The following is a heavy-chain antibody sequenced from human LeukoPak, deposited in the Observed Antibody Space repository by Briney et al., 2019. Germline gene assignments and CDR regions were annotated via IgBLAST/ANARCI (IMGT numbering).Heavy chain of an antibody. Sequence: PGGSLRLSCAASGFTFGDYAMTWVRQAPGNGLEWVSAISGSGGTTYYGDSVKGRFTISRDNSKNTLSLQMDSLTAADTAVYYCAKTLQLGDYYYYYMDVWGKGTTVTVSS. CDR1: GFTFGDYA. CDR3: AKTLQLGDYYYYYMDV. J-gene: IGHJ6*03. D-gene: IGHD2-21*02. CDR2: ISGSGGTT. V-gene: IGHV3-23*01.